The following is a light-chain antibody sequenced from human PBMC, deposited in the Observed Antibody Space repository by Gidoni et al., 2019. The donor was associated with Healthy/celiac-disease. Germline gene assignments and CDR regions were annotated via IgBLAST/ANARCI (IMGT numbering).Light chain of an antibody. CDR2: AAS. V-gene: IGKV1D-12*01. CDR3: RQDNSFPLT. J-gene: IGKJ4*01. CDR1: QGISSS. Sequence: IQMPQPPSPVSASVGDRVPTTCRASQGISSSLAWYQQKPGKAPNLLIYAASSLPSGVPSRRSGSGSGTDFTLTISSLQPEDFATYYCRQDNSFPLTFGGGTKVEIK.